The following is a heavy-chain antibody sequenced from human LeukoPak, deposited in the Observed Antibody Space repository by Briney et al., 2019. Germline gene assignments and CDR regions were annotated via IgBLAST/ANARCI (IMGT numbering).Heavy chain of an antibody. Sequence: PSETLSLTCTVSGGSISSNYWSWIRQPPGKGLEWIGYIYNSGSTDYNPSLKSRVTISVDTSKNQFSLKLSSVTAADTAVYYCARNYGSGDNLDYWGQGTLVTVSS. CDR1: GGSISSNY. J-gene: IGHJ4*02. CDR2: IYNSGST. V-gene: IGHV4-59*08. CDR3: ARNYGSGDNLDY. D-gene: IGHD3-10*01.